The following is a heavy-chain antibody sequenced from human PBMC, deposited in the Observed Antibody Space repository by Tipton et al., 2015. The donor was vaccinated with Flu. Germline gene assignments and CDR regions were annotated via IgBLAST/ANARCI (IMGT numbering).Heavy chain of an antibody. CDR2: VYYSGIT. CDR1: GGPISSYY. Sequence: TLSLTCTVSGGPISSYYWTWIRQSPGKGLEWIGDVYYSGITDYNPSLESRVSISLDKSKNQFSLNLNSVTGADTAVYFCARGWHYGSGNFWGTNRIFPYGVDVWGPGTTVTVSS. CDR3: ARGWHYGSGNFWGTNRIFPYGVDV. V-gene: IGHV4-59*01. J-gene: IGHJ6*02. D-gene: IGHD3-10*01.